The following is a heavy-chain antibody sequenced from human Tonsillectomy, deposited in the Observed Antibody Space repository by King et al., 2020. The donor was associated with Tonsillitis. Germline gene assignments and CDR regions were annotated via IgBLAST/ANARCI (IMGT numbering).Heavy chain of an antibody. D-gene: IGHD3-10*01. Sequence: VQLVESGGGLVQPGGSLRLSCAASGFTFSSYAMSWVRQAPGKGLEWVSGISGSGGSTYYADSVKGRFTISRDNSKNTLYLQMNSLRAEDTAVYYCSKSGLDGSRTWHYYYGMDVWGQGTTVTVSS. V-gene: IGHV3-23*04. CDR1: GFTFSSYA. J-gene: IGHJ6*02. CDR3: SKSGLDGSRTWHYYYGMDV. CDR2: ISGSGGST.